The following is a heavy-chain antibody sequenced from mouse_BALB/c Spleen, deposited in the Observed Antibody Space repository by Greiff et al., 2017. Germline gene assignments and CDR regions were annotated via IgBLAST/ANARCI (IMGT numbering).Heavy chain of an antibody. CDR3: ARGGSTMIIPFAY. J-gene: IGHJ3*01. D-gene: IGHD2-4*01. CDR1: GFTFSSYA. CDR2: ISSGGST. Sequence: EVQLVESGGGLVKPGGSLKLSCAASGFTFSSYAMSWVRQTPETRLEWVASISSGGSTYYPDSVKGRFTISRDNARNILYLQMSSLRSEDTAMYYCARGGSTMIIPFAYWGQGTLVTVSA. V-gene: IGHV5-6-5*01.